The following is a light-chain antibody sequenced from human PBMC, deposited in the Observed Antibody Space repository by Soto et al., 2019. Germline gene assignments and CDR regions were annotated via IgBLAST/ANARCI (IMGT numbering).Light chain of an antibody. CDR1: QSMNIW. V-gene: IGKV1-5*01. CDR3: QQYNSYRT. J-gene: IGKJ1*01. CDR2: DAS. Sequence: DIQMTQSPSTLSASVGDRVTITCLARQSMNIWLAWYQQKPGKAPKLLIYDASILEGGVPSRFSGSGSGTEFTLTISSLQPDDFATYYCQQYNSYRTFGQGTKVDIK.